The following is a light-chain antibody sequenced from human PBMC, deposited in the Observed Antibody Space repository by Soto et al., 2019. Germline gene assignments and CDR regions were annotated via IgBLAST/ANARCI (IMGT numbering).Light chain of an antibody. J-gene: IGKJ1*01. CDR3: QHYNSYSEA. CDR1: QSVSDW. Sequence: IQMAQSPATLSASVGDRVTITCRASQSVSDWLAWYQQKPGNPPKLLIYDTSRLESAVPSRFSASGSGTEFTLTISGLQPDDFATYYCQHYNSYSEAFGQGTKVDI. CDR2: DTS. V-gene: IGKV1-5*01.